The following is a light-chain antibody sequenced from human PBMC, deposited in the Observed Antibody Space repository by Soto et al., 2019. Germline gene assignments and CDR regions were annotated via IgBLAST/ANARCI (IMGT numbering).Light chain of an antibody. J-gene: IGLJ3*02. CDR3: RSSVGGPNCV. CDR1: SSDFGSYEC. V-gene: IGLV2-23*02. CDR2: EVN. Sequence: QSALTQPASVSGFPGQSIAISCTGTSSDFGSYECVSWYQQHPGKAPTLMIYEVNKRPSGVSNRFSGSKSGNTASLTIAGLQAEDEADYYCRSSVGGPNCVFGGGTKLTVL.